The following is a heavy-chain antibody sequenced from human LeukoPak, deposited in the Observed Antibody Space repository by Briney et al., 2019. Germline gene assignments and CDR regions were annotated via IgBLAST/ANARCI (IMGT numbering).Heavy chain of an antibody. V-gene: IGHV3-30-3*01. J-gene: IGHJ4*02. D-gene: IGHD3-22*01. CDR2: ISYDGSNK. CDR1: GFTFSSYA. Sequence: GGSLRLSCGASGFTFSSYAMHWVRQAPGKGLEWVAVISYDGSNKYYADSVKGRFTISRDNSKNTLYLQMNSLRAEDTAVYYCARAHYYDSSGYYSSYFDYWGQGTLVTVSS. CDR3: ARAHYYDSSGYYSSYFDY.